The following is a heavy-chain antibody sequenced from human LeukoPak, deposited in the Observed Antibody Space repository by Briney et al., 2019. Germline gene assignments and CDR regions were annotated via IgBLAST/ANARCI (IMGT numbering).Heavy chain of an antibody. D-gene: IGHD3-22*01. Sequence: PGGSLRLSCAASGFTFSSYAMSWVRQAPGKGLEWVSAISGSGGSTYYADSVKGRFTISRDNSKNTLYLQMNSLRAEDTAVYYCAKGGYYYDSSGYYEYFQHWGQGTLVTVSS. V-gene: IGHV3-23*01. CDR1: GFTFSSYA. CDR2: ISGSGGST. CDR3: AKGGYYYDSSGYYEYFQH. J-gene: IGHJ1*01.